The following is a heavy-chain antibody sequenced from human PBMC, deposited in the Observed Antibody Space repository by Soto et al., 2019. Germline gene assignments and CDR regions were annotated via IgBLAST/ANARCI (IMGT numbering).Heavy chain of an antibody. Sequence: HPGGSLRLSCAASGFTFSSYAMSWVRQAPGKGLEWVSAISGSGGSTYYADSVKGRFTISRDNSKNTLYLQMNSLRAEDTAVYYCAKGGRYCSGGSCPYYYGMDVWGQGTTVTVSS. D-gene: IGHD2-15*01. CDR3: AKGGRYCSGGSCPYYYGMDV. J-gene: IGHJ6*02. CDR2: ISGSGGST. V-gene: IGHV3-23*01. CDR1: GFTFSSYA.